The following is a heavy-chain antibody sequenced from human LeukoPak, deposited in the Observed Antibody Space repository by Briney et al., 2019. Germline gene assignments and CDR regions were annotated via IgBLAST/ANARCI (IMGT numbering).Heavy chain of an antibody. CDR2: IYHSGST. CDR1: GYSISSGYY. CDR3: ARGEGRDGYKSRY. J-gene: IGHJ4*02. V-gene: IGHV4-38-2*01. Sequence: SETLSLTCAVSGYSISSGYYWGWIRQPPGKGLEWIGSIYHSGSTYYNPSLKSQVPISVDTSKNQFSLKLSSVTAADTAVYYCARGEGRDGYKSRYWGQGTLVTVSS. D-gene: IGHD5-24*01.